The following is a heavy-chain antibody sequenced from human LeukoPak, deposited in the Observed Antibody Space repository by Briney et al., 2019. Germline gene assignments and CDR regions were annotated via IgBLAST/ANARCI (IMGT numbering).Heavy chain of an antibody. Sequence: GGSLRLSCAASGFTFSSYSMNWVRQAPGRGLEWVSSISSSSSYIYYADSVKGRFTISRDNAKNSLYLQMNSLRAEDTAVYYCARAYDSSWGIGYWGQGILVTVSS. CDR1: GFTFSSYS. V-gene: IGHV3-21*01. CDR3: ARAYDSSWGIGY. CDR2: ISSSSSYI. D-gene: IGHD3-22*01. J-gene: IGHJ4*02.